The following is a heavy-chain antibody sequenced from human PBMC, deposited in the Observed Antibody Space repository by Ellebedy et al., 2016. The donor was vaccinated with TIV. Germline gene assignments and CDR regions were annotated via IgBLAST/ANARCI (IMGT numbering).Heavy chain of an antibody. CDR2: IYYSGST. Sequence: SETLSLTXTVSGGSISSSSYYWGWIRQPPGKGLEWIGYIYYSGSTNYNPSLKSRVTISVDTSKNQFSLKLSSVTAADTAVYYCARHLFGYYDSSDWGQGTLVTVSS. J-gene: IGHJ4*02. CDR1: GGSISSSSYY. CDR3: ARHLFGYYDSSD. D-gene: IGHD3-22*01. V-gene: IGHV4-61*05.